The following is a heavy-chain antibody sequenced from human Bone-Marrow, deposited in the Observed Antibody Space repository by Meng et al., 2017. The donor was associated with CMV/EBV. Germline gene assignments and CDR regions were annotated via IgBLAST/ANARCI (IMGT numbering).Heavy chain of an antibody. V-gene: IGHV4-34*01. CDR1: GGSFSGYY. D-gene: IGHD6-6*01. CDR3: ARGLSSSSWFDP. Sequence: GSLRFSCAVYGGSFSGYYWSWIRQPPGKGLEWIGEINHSGSTNYNPSLKSRVTISVDTSKNQFSLKLSSVTAADTAVYYCARGLSSSSWFDPWGQGTLVTVSS. J-gene: IGHJ5*02. CDR2: INHSGST.